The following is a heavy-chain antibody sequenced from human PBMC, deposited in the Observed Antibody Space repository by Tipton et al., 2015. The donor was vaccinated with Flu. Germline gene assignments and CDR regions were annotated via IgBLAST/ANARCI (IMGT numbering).Heavy chain of an antibody. Sequence: TLSLTCTVSGGSISSYYWSWIRQPPGKGLEWIGYIYYSGSTNYNPSLKSRVTISVDTSKNQFSLKLSSVTAADTAVYYCARASGYSSSWYGYWGQGTLVTVSA. J-gene: IGHJ4*02. CDR2: IYYSGST. CDR1: GGSISSYY. CDR3: ARASGYSSSWYGY. V-gene: IGHV4-59*01. D-gene: IGHD6-13*01.